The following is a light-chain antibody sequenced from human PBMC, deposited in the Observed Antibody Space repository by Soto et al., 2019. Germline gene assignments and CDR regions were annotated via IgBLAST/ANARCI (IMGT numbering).Light chain of an antibody. J-gene: IGKJ4*01. Sequence: EIVMTQSPATLSVSPGERATLSCRASQSVSNNLAWYQQKPGQAPRLLLYGASTRATGIPARFSGSGSGTEFTLTISSMQAEDFAVYYCQQRSNWPPLPFGGGTKVEIK. CDR1: QSVSNN. CDR2: GAS. CDR3: QQRSNWPPLP. V-gene: IGKV3-15*01.